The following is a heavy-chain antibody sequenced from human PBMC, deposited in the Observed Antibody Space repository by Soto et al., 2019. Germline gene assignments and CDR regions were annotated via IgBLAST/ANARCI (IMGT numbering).Heavy chain of an antibody. D-gene: IGHD6-19*01. J-gene: IGHJ4*02. V-gene: IGHV4-30-4*02. CDR3: ARLPGYSSGVFDY. CDR2: IYYSGST. CDR1: GGSISSGDYY. Sequence: SETLSLTCTVSGGSISSGDYYWSWIRQPPGKGLEWIGYIYYSGSTYYNPSLKSRVTISVDTSKDQFSLKLSSVTAADTAVFYCARLPGYSSGVFDYWGQGTLVTVSS.